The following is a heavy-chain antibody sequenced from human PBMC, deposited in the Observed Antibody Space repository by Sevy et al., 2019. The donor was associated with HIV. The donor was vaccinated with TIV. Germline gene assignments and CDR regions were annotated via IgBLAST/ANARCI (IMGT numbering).Heavy chain of an antibody. CDR2: IYNNGHT. V-gene: IGHV4-59*08. CDR1: GGSITSLY. J-gene: IGHJ4*02. D-gene: IGHD1-26*01. CDR3: AGESAWGRCYS. Sequence: SETLSLTCTVSGGSITSLYWNWIRQPPGKGLEWIANIYNNGHTNYNPSLKSRVTLSLDTSKNQFSVRLSSVTAADTAMYYCAGESAWGRCYSWGQGTLVTVSS.